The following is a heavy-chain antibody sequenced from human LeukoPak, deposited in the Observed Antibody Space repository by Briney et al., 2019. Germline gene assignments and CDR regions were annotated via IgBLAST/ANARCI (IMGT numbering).Heavy chain of an antibody. CDR1: GGSISSGGYY. D-gene: IGHD7-27*01. CDR2: IYHSGST. CDR3: ARAHGDIDY. Sequence: SETLSLTCTVSGGSISSGGYYWSWIRQPPGKGLEWIGYIYHSGSTYYNPSLKSRVTISVDRSKNQFSLKLSSVTAADTAVYYCARAHGDIDYWGQGTLVTVSS. V-gene: IGHV4-30-2*01. J-gene: IGHJ4*02.